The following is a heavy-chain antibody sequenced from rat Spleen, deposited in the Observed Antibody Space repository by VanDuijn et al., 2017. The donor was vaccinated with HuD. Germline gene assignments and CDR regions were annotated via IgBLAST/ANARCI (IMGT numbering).Heavy chain of an antibody. J-gene: IGHJ4*01. Sequence: EVQLVESDGGLVQPGRSLKLSCAASGFTFSDYYMAWVRTAPTKGLEWVATINYDGSRTDYRDSVKGRFTISRDNEKSTLYLQMTSRRSEDTATYYCAKVTYWYVMDAWGQGASVTVSS. CDR1: GFTFSDYY. V-gene: IGHV5-29*01. CDR2: INYDGSRT. CDR3: AKVTYWYVMDA. D-gene: IGHD2-1*01.